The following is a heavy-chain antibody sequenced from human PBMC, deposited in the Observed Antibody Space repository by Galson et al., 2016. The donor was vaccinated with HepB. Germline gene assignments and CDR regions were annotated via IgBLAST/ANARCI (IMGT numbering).Heavy chain of an antibody. CDR1: GFTFNRRG. V-gene: IGHV3-30*03. J-gene: IGHJ6*02. Sequence: SLRLSCAASGFTFNRRGMHWVRQAPGKGLEWVAADSMDGRRKFYADSVKGRFTISRDNAKNSLSLQMDSLRAEDTAVYYCARTPHYYYYGMDVWGQGTTVTVSS. CDR3: ARTPHYYYYGMDV. D-gene: IGHD2-15*01. CDR2: DSMDGRRK.